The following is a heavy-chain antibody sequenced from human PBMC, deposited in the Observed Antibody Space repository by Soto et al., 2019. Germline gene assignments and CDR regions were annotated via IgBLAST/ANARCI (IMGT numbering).Heavy chain of an antibody. CDR1: GGSISINYY. J-gene: IGHJ5*02. Sequence: QLQLQESGPRLVKPSETLSLTCTVCGGSISINYYWAWIRQPPGKGLEWLGSIYHTGSTYDNPSLKSRVSMSVDTSKNQFSXXXXXXXXXXXAXXXXXXXXXXXTXGGWFDPWGQGTLVTVSS. V-gene: IGHV4-39*01. CDR2: IYHTGST. CDR3: XXXXXXXTXGGWFDP. D-gene: IGHD3-10*01.